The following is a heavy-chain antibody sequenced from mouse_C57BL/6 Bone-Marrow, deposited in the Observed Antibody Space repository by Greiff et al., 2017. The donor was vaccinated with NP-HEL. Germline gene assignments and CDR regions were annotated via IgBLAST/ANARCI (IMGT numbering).Heavy chain of an antibody. CDR2: INPSTGGT. V-gene: IGHV1-42*01. Sequence: EVQLQQSGPELVKPGASVKISCKASGYSFTGYYMNWVKQSPEKSLEWIGEINPSTGGTTYNQKFKAKATLTVDKSSSTAYMQLKSLTSEDSAVYYCAIYGSSYDYAMDYWGQGTSVTVSS. J-gene: IGHJ4*01. D-gene: IGHD1-1*01. CDR3: AIYGSSYDYAMDY. CDR1: GYSFTGYY.